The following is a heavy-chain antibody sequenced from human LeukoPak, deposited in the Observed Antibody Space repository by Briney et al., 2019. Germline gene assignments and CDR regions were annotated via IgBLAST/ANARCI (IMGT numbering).Heavy chain of an antibody. Sequence: PSETLSLTCTASGCTFSSHNRSWIRQPPGKGLEWIWYIYYSGSTNYNPSLKKRVTISVDTSKNKFSLKLSSVTAADTAVYYCARIMSVKNYYYYYMDVWGKGTTVTVSS. D-gene: IGHD5/OR15-5a*01. CDR2: IYYSGST. J-gene: IGHJ6*03. V-gene: IGHV4-59*11. CDR3: ARIMSVKNYYYYYMDV. CDR1: GCTFSSHN.